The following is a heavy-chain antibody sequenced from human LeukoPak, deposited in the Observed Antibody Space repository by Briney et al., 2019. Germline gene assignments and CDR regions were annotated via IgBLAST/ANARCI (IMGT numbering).Heavy chain of an antibody. D-gene: IGHD5-18*01. CDR3: TTIYPPRGYSYGPFDY. CDR1: GFTFSNAW. Sequence: PGGSLRLSCAASGFTFSNAWMSWVRQAPGKGLEWVGRIKSKTDGGTTDYAVSVKGRFTISRDDSKNTLYLQMNSLKTEDTAVYYCTTIYPPRGYSYGPFDYWGQGTLVTVSS. CDR2: IKSKTDGGTT. V-gene: IGHV3-15*01. J-gene: IGHJ4*02.